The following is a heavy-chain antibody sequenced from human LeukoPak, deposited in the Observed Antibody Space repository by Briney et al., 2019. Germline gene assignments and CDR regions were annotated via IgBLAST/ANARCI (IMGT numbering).Heavy chain of an antibody. J-gene: IGHJ6*03. D-gene: IGHD6-6*01. CDR2: INPNSGRT. V-gene: IGHV1-2*02. CDR3: ALSSSSGYMDV. CDR1: GYTFNGYY. Sequence: ASVKVSCKTSGYTFNGYYMHWVRQAPGQGLEWMGWINPNSGRTNYAQKFQGRVTMTRDTSISTAYMELSRLRSDDTAVYYCALSSSSGYMDVWGKGTTVTVSS.